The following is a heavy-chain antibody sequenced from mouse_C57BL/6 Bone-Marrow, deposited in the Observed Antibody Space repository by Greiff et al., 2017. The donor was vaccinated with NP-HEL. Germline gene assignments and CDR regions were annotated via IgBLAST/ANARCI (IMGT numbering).Heavy chain of an antibody. J-gene: IGHJ4*01. CDR3: EIVITTGYYYAIDY. D-gene: IGHD2-4*01. V-gene: IGHV1-74*01. CDR1: GYTFTSYW. CDR2: IHPSDSDT. Sequence: VQLQQPGAELVKPGASVKVSCKASGYTFTSYWMHWVKQRPGQGLEWIGRIHPSDSDTNYNQKFKGKATLTVDKSSSTAYMQLSSLTSEDTAVYDWEIVITTGYYYAIDYWGQGTSVTVSS.